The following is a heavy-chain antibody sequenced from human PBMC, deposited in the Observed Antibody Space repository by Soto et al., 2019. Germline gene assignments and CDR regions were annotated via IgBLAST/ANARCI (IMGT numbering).Heavy chain of an antibody. J-gene: IGHJ4*02. V-gene: IGHV3-30*02. CDR3: AKALGYCSGGSCYSLTPYFDY. D-gene: IGHD2-15*01. CDR1: GFTFRNYG. Sequence: GGSLRLSCAASGFTFRNYGMHWVRQAPGKGLEWVASIWHDGSFKYEADSVKGRFTISRDNAKNTLSLQMNSLRAEDTALYYCAKALGYCSGGSCYSLTPYFDYWGQGTLVTVSS. CDR2: IWHDGSFK.